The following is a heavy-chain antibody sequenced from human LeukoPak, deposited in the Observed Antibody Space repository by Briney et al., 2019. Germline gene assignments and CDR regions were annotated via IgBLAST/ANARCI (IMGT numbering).Heavy chain of an antibody. CDR3: ARDRGLGGSCYDY. J-gene: IGHJ4*02. D-gene: IGHD2-15*01. Sequence: ASVKVSCKASGYTFTGYYMHWLRQAPGQGLEWMGIINPSGGSTSYAQKFQGRVTMTRDPSTSTVYMELSSLRSEDTAVYYCARDRGLGGSCYDYWGQGTLVTVSS. V-gene: IGHV1-46*01. CDR2: INPSGGST. CDR1: GYTFTGYY.